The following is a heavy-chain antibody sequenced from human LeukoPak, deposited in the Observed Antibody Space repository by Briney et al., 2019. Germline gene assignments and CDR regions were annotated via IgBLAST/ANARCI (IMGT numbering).Heavy chain of an antibody. CDR3: ARVVEAVIVVVTGKYYFDY. D-gene: IGHD3-22*01. V-gene: IGHV1-18*01. CDR1: GRTVSSYV. CDR2: IRPDNVKA. J-gene: IGHJ4*02. Sequence: ASVKVSCKASGRTVSSYVISWVREAPGQGLEWRGWIRPDNVKAKYAQKLQGRVTVTTDTSTTTAYMELRSLRSEDTAVYYCARVVEAVIVVVTGKYYFDYSGPGTLVTASS.